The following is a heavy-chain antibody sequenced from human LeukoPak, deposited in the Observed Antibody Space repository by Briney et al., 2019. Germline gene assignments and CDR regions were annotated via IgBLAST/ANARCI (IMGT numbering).Heavy chain of an antibody. CDR3: ARMSGGSWFDP. J-gene: IGHJ5*02. Sequence: PSETLSLTCTVSGGSISSYYWTWTRQPPGKGLEWIGYIYYSGSTNYNPSLKSRVTISVDTSKNQFSLNLSSVTAADTALYYCARMSGGSWFDPWGQGTLVTVSS. D-gene: IGHD1-26*01. CDR2: IYYSGST. CDR1: GGSISSYY. V-gene: IGHV4-59*01.